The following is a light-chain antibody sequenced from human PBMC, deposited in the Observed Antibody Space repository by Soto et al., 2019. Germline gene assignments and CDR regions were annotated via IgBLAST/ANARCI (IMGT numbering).Light chain of an antibody. V-gene: IGKV3-20*01. CDR3: QQYGSSRWT. CDR2: GAS. CDR1: QSVSSY. Sequence: EIVLTQSPATLSLSPWERATLSCRASQSVSSYLAWYQQKPGQAPRLLIYGASTRAAGIPDRFSGSGSGTDFTLTISRVEPEDVAMYFCQQYGSSRWTFAQGTKVDIK. J-gene: IGKJ1*01.